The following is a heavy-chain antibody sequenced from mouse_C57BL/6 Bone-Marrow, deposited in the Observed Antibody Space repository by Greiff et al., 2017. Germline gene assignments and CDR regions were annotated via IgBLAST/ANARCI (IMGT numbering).Heavy chain of an antibody. J-gene: IGHJ1*03. D-gene: IGHD1-1*01. CDR2: IWWDDDK. V-gene: IGHV8-8*01. Sequence: QVTLKVSGPGILQPSQTLSLTCSFSGFSLSTFGMGVGWIRQPSGQGLEWLAHIWWDDDKYSNQALKSPPTISKDTSKNQVFLKISNVDTADTATYYCARPHYYGSRSDWYFDVWGTGTTVTVSS. CDR3: ARPHYYGSRSDWYFDV. CDR1: GFSLSTFGMG.